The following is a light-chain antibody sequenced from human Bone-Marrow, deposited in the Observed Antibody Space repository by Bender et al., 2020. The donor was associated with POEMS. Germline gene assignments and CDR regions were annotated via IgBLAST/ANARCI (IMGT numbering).Light chain of an antibody. CDR3: CSFTTSDTLV. CDR1: SSNVGNYNL. J-gene: IGLJ3*02. Sequence: QSALTQPASVSGSPGQSITISCTGTSSNVGNYNLVSWYQQHPGKAPNLIIYEGFKWPSGVSNRFSASKSGNTASLTISGLQAEDEADDYCCSFTTSDTLVFGGGNKLTVL. CDR2: EGF. V-gene: IGLV2-14*02.